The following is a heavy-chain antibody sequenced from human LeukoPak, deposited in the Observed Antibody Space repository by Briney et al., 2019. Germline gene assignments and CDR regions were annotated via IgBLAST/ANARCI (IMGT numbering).Heavy chain of an antibody. CDR3: ARGIDDGDNWFDS. D-gene: IGHD1-1*01. Sequence: GGSLRLSCAASGFTFDDYGMSWVRQAPGKGLEWVSGINWNGGSTGYVDSVKGRFTISRDNAKNSLYVQMNSLRAEETDLYYCARGIDDGDNWFDSWGQGTLVTVSS. V-gene: IGHV3-20*04. CDR1: GFTFDDYG. CDR2: INWNGGST. J-gene: IGHJ5*01.